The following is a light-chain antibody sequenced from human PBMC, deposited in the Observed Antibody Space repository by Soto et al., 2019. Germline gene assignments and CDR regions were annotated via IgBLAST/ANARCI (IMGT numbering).Light chain of an antibody. CDR2: AAS. Sequence: DIQMTQSPSSLSASVGDRVTIACRVSQNIRTYLSWYQQQPGKAPKLLIYAASRVQSGVPSRFSGSGSGTEFTLTVSSLQPADFAIYFCQQSFSTPSTWTVGQGTKVDSK. J-gene: IGKJ1*01. CDR1: QNIRTY. V-gene: IGKV1-39*01. CDR3: QQSFSTPSTWT.